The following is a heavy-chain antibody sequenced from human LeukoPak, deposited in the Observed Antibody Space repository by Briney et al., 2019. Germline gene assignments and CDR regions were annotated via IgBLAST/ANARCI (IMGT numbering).Heavy chain of an antibody. CDR2: IYHSGST. CDR3: ARVGYCSSTSCYAGALDY. Sequence: SETLSLTCAVSGYSISSCYYWGWIRQPPGKGLEWIGSIYHSGSTYYNPSLKSRVTISVDTSKNQFSLKLSSVTAADTAVYYCARVGYCSSTSCYAGALDYWGQGTLVTVSS. V-gene: IGHV4-38-2*01. D-gene: IGHD2-2*03. CDR1: GYSISSCYY. J-gene: IGHJ4*02.